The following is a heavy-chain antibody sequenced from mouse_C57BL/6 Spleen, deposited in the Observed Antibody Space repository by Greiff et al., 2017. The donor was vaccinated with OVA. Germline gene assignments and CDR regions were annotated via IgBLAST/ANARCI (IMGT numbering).Heavy chain of an antibody. CDR1: GYTFTDYN. Sequence: EVQGVESGPELVKPGASVKIPCKASGYTFTDYNMDWVKQSHGKSLEWIGDINPNNGGTIYNQKFKGKATLTVDKSSSTAYMELRSLTSEDTAVYYCAIGVASGSSHLFAYWGQGTLVTVSA. D-gene: IGHD1-1*01. CDR2: INPNNGGT. J-gene: IGHJ3*01. CDR3: AIGVASGSSHLFAY. V-gene: IGHV1-18*01.